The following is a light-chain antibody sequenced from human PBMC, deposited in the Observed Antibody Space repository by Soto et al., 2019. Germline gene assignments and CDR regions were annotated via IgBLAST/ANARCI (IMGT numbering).Light chain of an antibody. Sequence: EVVLTQSPGTLSLSPGERATLSCRASPRLSGTYLAWYQHRPGQAPRLLIYGASNRAAGIPDRFRGSGSGTDITLIITRLEPEDFAVYYCQQYGSSGTFGQGTKVDIK. J-gene: IGKJ1*01. CDR1: PRLSGTY. CDR3: QQYGSSGT. CDR2: GAS. V-gene: IGKV3-20*01.